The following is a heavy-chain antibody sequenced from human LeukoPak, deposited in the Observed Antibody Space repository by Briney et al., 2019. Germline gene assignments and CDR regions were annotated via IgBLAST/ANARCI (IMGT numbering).Heavy chain of an antibody. J-gene: IGHJ4*02. CDR2: IYPGDSDT. D-gene: IGHD4-17*01. Sequence: GESLKISCQGSAYSFTNYWIGWVRQMPGKGLEWMGIIYPGDSDTRYSPSFQGQVTISAGKSISTAYLQWSSLKASDTALYYCVRHKYITTVTPYDYWGQGTLVTVSS. CDR1: AYSFTNYW. CDR3: VRHKYITTVTPYDY. V-gene: IGHV5-51*01.